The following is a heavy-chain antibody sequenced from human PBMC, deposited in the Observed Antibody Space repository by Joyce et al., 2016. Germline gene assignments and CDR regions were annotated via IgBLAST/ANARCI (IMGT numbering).Heavy chain of an antibody. Sequence: QVQLVESGGGAVQPGKSLRLSCAISGFDLRSYAMHWVRQAPGKGLEWVAVITKSETYKYYADSVRGRCSISRDLSRNTVYLQMDSLKVADTAIYYCAKDSDRGFAADCWGQGALVTVAS. CDR1: GFDLRSYA. CDR2: ITKSETYK. D-gene: IGHD3-22*01. V-gene: IGHV3-30*18. CDR3: AKDSDRGFAADC. J-gene: IGHJ4*02.